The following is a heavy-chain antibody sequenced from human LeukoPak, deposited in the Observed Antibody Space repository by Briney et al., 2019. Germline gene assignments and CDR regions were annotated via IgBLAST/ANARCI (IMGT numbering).Heavy chain of an antibody. CDR2: ISGSGGST. CDR1: GFTFSSYA. Sequence: PGGSLRLSCAASGFTFSSYALSWVRQAPGKGREWVSAISGSGGSTYYADTVKGRLTISRDNSKNTLYLQMNSLRAEDTAVYYCARDNLWAHEYWGQGTLVTVSS. D-gene: IGHD1-1*01. J-gene: IGHJ4*02. CDR3: ARDNLWAHEY. V-gene: IGHV3-23*01.